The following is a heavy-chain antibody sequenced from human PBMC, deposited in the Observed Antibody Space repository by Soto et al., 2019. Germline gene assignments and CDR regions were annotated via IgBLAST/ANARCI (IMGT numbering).Heavy chain of an antibody. J-gene: IGHJ4*02. CDR1: GGSISSGGYS. Sequence: PSETLSLTCAVSGGSISSGGYSWSWIRQPPGKGLEWIGYIYHSGSTYYNPSLKNRVTISVDRSKNQFSLKLSSVTAADTAVYYCARSVYDYVWVSYRYGSYYIDYCAQRTLVTVSA. CDR3: ARSVYDYVWVSYRYGSYYIDY. CDR2: IYHSGST. V-gene: IGHV4-30-2*01. D-gene: IGHD3-16*02.